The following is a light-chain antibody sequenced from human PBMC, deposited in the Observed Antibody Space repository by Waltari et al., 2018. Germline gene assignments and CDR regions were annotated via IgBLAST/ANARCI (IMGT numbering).Light chain of an antibody. Sequence: QTVVTQEPSLSVSPGGTVTLTCGLSSGSVSTTYYPSWYPQAPGQAPRTLIFDTNTRSSGVPDRCSGSILDNKAALTITGAQADDESDYYCVLSMGSGIWVFGGGTKLTVL. CDR2: DTN. V-gene: IGLV8-61*01. CDR3: VLSMGSGIWV. J-gene: IGLJ3*02. CDR1: SGSVSTTYY.